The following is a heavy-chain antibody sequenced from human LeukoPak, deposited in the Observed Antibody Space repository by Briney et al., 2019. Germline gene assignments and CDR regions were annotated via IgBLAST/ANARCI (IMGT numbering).Heavy chain of an antibody. D-gene: IGHD1-26*01. CDR1: GGSISSYY. V-gene: IGHV4-4*09. J-gene: IGHJ5*02. Sequence: SETLSLTCTVSGGSISSYYWSWIRQPPGKGLEWIGYIYTSGSTNYNPSLKSRVTISVDTSKNQFSLKLSSVTAADTAVYYCARPRQVGATRLWFDPWGQGNLVNVFS. CDR3: ARPRQVGATRLWFDP. CDR2: IYTSGST.